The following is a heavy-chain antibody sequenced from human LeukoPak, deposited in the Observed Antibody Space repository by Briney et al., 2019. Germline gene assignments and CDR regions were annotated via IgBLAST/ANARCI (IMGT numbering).Heavy chain of an antibody. V-gene: IGHV4-61*01. Sequence: SETLSLTCTVSGVSIKSPTSYWSWIRQAPGKGLEWIGNVYYIGTTTYNSSLQSRVTISVDTSKNQFSLEMASVTPEDTALYYCARNTSSSPWFDPWGQGTLVIVSS. CDR3: ARNTSSSPWFDP. J-gene: IGHJ5*02. CDR1: GVSIKSPTSY. D-gene: IGHD6-6*01. CDR2: VYYIGTT.